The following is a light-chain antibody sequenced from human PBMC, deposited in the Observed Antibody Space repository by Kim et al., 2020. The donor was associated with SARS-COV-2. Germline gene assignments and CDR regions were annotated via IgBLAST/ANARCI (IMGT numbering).Light chain of an antibody. CDR3: SSYTNSGTYV. V-gene: IGLV2-14*03. Sequence: QSVLTQPASVSGSPGQSITISCTGTSSDVGSYNYVSWYQQHPGKAPNFMIYDVTKRPSGVSSRFSGSKSGNMASLTISGLQAEDEADYFCSSYTNSGTYVFGSGTKVTVL. J-gene: IGLJ1*01. CDR2: DVT. CDR1: SSDVGSYNY.